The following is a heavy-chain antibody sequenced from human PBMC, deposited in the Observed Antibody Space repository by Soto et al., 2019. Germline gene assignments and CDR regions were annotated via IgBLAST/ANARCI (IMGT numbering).Heavy chain of an antibody. D-gene: IGHD6-6*01. CDR2: IYPGDSDT. Sequence: GAALKISCKGSGYSFTSYWIGWVRQMPGKGLEWMGIIYPGDSDTRYSPSFQDQVTISADKSISTAYLQWSSLKASDTAMYYCARQGVEYSSSAPYYYYYYGMDVWGQGTTVTVSS. CDR3: ARQGVEYSSSAPYYYYYYGMDV. CDR1: GYSFTSYW. V-gene: IGHV5-51*01. J-gene: IGHJ6*02.